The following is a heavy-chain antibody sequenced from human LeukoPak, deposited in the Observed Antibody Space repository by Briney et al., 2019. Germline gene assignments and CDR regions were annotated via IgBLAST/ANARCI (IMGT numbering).Heavy chain of an antibody. Sequence: SETLSLTCTVSGGSISSYYWSWIRRPPGKGLEWIGYIYYSGSTNYNPSLKSRVTISVDTSKNQFSLKLSSVTAADTAVYYCARENTARAFDIWGQGTMVTVSS. D-gene: IGHD5-18*01. CDR2: IYYSGST. CDR1: GGSISSYY. J-gene: IGHJ3*02. CDR3: ARENTARAFDI. V-gene: IGHV4-59*01.